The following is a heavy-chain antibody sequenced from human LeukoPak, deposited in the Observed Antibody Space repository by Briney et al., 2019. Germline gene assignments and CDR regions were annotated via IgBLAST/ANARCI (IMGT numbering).Heavy chain of an antibody. CDR3: ARARLRYYYYYMDV. V-gene: IGHV1-2*02. CDR1: GYTFTGYY. Sequence: ASVKVSCKASGYTFTGYYMHWVRQAPGQGLEWMGWINPNSGGTNYAQKFQGRVTMTRDTSISTAYMEQSRLRSDDTAVYYCARARLRYYYYYMDVWGKGTTVTISS. J-gene: IGHJ6*03. D-gene: IGHD2-8*01. CDR2: INPNSGGT.